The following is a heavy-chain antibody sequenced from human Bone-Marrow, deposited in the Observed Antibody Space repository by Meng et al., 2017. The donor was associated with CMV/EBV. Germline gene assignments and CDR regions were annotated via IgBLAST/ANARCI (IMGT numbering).Heavy chain of an antibody. J-gene: IGHJ4*02. CDR1: GGSISSSSYY. V-gene: IGHV4-39*07. CDR3: ARRKTPSSSWTPFDY. D-gene: IGHD6-13*01. CDR2: IYYSGST. Sequence: ESLKISCTVSGGSISSSSYYWGWIRQPPGKGLEWIGSIYYSGSTYYNPSLKSRVTISVDTSKNQFSLKLSSVTAADTAVYYCARRKTPSSSWTPFDYWGQGTLVTVSS.